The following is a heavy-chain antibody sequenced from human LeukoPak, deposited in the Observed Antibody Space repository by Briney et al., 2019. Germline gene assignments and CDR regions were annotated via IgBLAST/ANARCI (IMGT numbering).Heavy chain of an antibody. Sequence: GESLKISCTCSGYSFTNYWIVWVRQMPGKGLERMGVIYPGDSETRYSPSFQGQVTISVDKSISTAYLQWSRLKASGTAMYFCARPRESPKYFIDYWGQGTLVTVSS. V-gene: IGHV5-51*01. CDR3: ARPRESPKYFIDY. D-gene: IGHD3-10*01. J-gene: IGHJ4*02. CDR2: IYPGDSET. CDR1: GYSFTNYW.